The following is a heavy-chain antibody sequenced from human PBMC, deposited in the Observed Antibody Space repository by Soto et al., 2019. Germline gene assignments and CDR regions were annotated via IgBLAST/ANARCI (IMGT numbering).Heavy chain of an antibody. V-gene: IGHV3-21*01. CDR1: GFTFSTYS. D-gene: IGHD4-4*01. Sequence: GGSLRLSCAASGFTFSTYSMNWVRQAPGKGLEWVSSISGSGNYTHYADFLRGRFTISRDNAKTSLYLQMNSLRAEDTAVYYCAREGINNYNDYYFDSWGQGTLVTVYS. CDR3: AREGINNYNDYYFDS. J-gene: IGHJ4*02. CDR2: ISGSGNYT.